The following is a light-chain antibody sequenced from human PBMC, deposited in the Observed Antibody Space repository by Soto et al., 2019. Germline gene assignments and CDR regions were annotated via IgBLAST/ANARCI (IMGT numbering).Light chain of an antibody. Sequence: DIQMTQSPSTLSASVGDRVTITCRASQSISSWLAWYQQKPGKAPKLLIYKASSLESGVPSRFSGIGSGTVFTLTISSLQPDVFATYYCQHYNSYPYTLGQGTKLEIK. J-gene: IGKJ2*01. V-gene: IGKV1-5*03. CDR1: QSISSW. CDR2: KAS. CDR3: QHYNSYPYT.